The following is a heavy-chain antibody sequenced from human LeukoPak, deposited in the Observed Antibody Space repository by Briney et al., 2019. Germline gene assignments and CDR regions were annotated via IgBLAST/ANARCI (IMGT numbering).Heavy chain of an antibody. CDR1: GFTFSSYA. CDR3: ARATGHYGSDLYHFDY. CDR2: ISGSGGST. J-gene: IGHJ4*02. V-gene: IGHV3-23*01. Sequence: PGGSLRLSCAASGFTFSSYAMSWVRKAPGTGLEWVSAISGSGGSTYYADSVKGRFTISRDNSKDTVELQMTSLRAEDTAVYYCARATGHYGSDLYHFDYWGQGSLVTVSS. D-gene: IGHD6-19*01.